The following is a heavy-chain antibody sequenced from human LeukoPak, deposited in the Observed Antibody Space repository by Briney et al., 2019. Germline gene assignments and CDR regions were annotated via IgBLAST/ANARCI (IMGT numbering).Heavy chain of an antibody. CDR3: ARSYYGSGSYYWFDP. CDR1: GGTFSSYA. V-gene: IGHV1-69*13. D-gene: IGHD3-10*01. Sequence: SVKVPCKASGGTFSSYAISWVRQAPGQGLEWLGGIIPIFGTANYAQEFQGRVTITADESTSTADMELSSLRSEDTAVYYCARSYYGSGSYYWFDPWGQGTLVTVSS. CDR2: IIPIFGTA. J-gene: IGHJ5*02.